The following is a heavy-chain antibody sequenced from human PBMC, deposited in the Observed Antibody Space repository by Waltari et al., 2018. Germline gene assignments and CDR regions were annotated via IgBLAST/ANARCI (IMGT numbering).Heavy chain of an antibody. V-gene: IGHV3-9*01. D-gene: IGHD2-2*01. J-gene: IGHJ4*02. CDR3: AKAIPAAPYYFDY. CDR2: ISWNSGSI. Sequence: EVQLVESGGGLVKPGGSLRLSCAASGFTFSSYSMNWVRQAPGKGLEWVSGISWNSGSIGYADSVKGRFTISRDNAKNSLYLQMNSLRAEDTALYYCAKAIPAAPYYFDYWGQGTLVTVSS. CDR1: GFTFSSYS.